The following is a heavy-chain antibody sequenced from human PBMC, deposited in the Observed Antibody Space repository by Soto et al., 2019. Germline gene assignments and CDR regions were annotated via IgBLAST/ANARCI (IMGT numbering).Heavy chain of an antibody. Sequence: PSETLSLTCAVSVGSLSNYYWSWIRQPPGKGLEWIGEIFHTGSTYYNPSLKSRVTISVDTSKNQFSLKLSSVTATDTAVYYCARRRIVVTTNFDYWGQGTLVTVSS. CDR3: ARRRIVVTTNFDY. CDR1: VGSLSNYY. D-gene: IGHD1-26*01. J-gene: IGHJ4*02. V-gene: IGHV4-34*12. CDR2: IFHTGST.